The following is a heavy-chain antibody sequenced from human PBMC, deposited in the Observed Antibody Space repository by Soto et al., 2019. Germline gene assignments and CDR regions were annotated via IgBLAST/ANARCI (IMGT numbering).Heavy chain of an antibody. CDR1: GYTFTSYG. V-gene: IGHV1-18*01. CDR3: ARDLSGIAAPQGV. D-gene: IGHD6-13*01. Sequence: GASVKVSCKASGYTFTSYGIRWVRQAPGQGLEWMGWISAYNGNTNYAQKLQGRVTMTTDTSTSTAYMELRGLRSDDTAVYYCARDLSGIAAPQGVCRKGPTGTVYS. J-gene: IGHJ6*04. CDR2: ISAYNGNT.